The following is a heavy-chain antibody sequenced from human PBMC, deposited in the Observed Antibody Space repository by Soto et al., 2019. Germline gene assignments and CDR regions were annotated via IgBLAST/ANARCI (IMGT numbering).Heavy chain of an antibody. CDR1: GFTFNTYS. J-gene: IGHJ3*02. V-gene: IGHV3-23*01. Sequence: EVHLLDSGGGLVQPGGSLRLSCAASGFTFNTYSMTWVRQAPGKGLEWVSTITNSGVSTDYADSVKGRFTISRDNSKNMLYLKMNSLRAEDTAVYYCVVNFLYDTFDIWGQGTMVTVSS. CDR2: ITNSGVST. CDR3: VVNFLYDTFDI.